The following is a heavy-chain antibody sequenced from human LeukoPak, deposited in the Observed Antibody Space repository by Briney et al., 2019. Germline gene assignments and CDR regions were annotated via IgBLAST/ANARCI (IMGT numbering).Heavy chain of an antibody. D-gene: IGHD7-27*01. CDR1: GGSFSVYY. V-gene: IGHV4-34*01. CDR2: INHSGST. Sequence: SETLSLTCAVYGGSFSVYYWSWIRQPPGRGLEWIGEINHSGSTNYNPSLKSRVTISVDTSKNQFSLRLNSVTAADTAVYYCARRPLGGMDVWGQGTTVTVSS. J-gene: IGHJ6*02. CDR3: ARRPLGGMDV.